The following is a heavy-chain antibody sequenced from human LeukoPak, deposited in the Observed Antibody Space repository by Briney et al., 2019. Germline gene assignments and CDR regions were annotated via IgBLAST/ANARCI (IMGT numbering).Heavy chain of an antibody. CDR3: AKTPSYCSGGSCYWNAFDI. V-gene: IGHV3-23*01. CDR2: ISGSGGST. Sequence: PGGSLRLSCAASGFTFSSYAMSWVRQAPGKGLEWVSAISGSGGSTYYADSVKGRFTISRDNSKNTLYLQMNSLRAEDTAVYYCAKTPSYCSGGSCYWNAFDIWGQGTMVTVSS. D-gene: IGHD2-15*01. J-gene: IGHJ3*02. CDR1: GFTFSSYA.